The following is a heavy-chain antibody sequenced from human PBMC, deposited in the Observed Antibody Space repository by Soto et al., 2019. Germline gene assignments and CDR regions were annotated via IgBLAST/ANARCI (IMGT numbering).Heavy chain of an antibody. CDR1: GFTFSSYA. CDR3: TKGAFAGYYYYGMDV. J-gene: IGHJ6*02. V-gene: IGHV3-23*01. Sequence: GGSLRLSCAASGFTFSSYAMSWVRQAPGKGLEWVSAISRSGDSTYYADSVKGRFTISRDNSKNTLYLQMNSLRAEDTAVYYCTKGAFAGYYYYGMDVWGQGTKVTVSS. D-gene: IGHD3-16*01. CDR2: ISRSGDST.